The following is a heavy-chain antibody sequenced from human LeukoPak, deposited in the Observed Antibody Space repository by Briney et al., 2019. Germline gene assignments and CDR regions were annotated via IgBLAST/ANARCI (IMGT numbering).Heavy chain of an antibody. CDR1: GFTFSSYE. Sequence: GGSLRLSCAASGFTFSSYEMNWVRQAPGKGLEWVSYISSSYIYYADSVKGRFTISRDNAKNSLYLQMNSLRAEDTAVYYCARAVGWNGGYWGQGTLVTVSS. CDR3: ARAVGWNGGY. J-gene: IGHJ4*02. CDR2: ISSSYI. V-gene: IGHV3-21*05. D-gene: IGHD1-1*01.